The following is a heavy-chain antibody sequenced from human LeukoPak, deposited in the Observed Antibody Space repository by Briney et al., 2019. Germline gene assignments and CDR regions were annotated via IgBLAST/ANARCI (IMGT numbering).Heavy chain of an antibody. CDR3: ARGNWGISL. D-gene: IGHD7-27*01. J-gene: IGHJ4*02. CDR2: ISSTSTYI. Sequence: GGSLRLSCAASGFTFSSYSMNWVRQAQGKGLEWVSSISSTSTYISYAYSVKVPFTISRHNSNTSLYLQMNSLRAEDTAVYYCARGNWGISLWGQGTLVTVSS. CDR1: GFTFSSYS. V-gene: IGHV3-21*01.